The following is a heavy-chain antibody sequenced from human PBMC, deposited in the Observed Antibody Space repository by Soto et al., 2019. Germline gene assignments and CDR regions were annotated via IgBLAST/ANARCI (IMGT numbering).Heavy chain of an antibody. CDR2: ISAYDGDT. D-gene: IGHD6-19*01. J-gene: IGHJ4*02. CDR3: ARASVIAVAADFDY. V-gene: IGHV1-18*01. Sequence: QVQLVQSGAEVKKPGASVKVSCEASGYPFTNYGISWLRQAPGQGLEWMGWISAYDGDTKYAEKVQGRLTMTIDTSTSTAYMELRSLRSDDAAVYYCARASVIAVAADFDYWGQGTLVSVSS. CDR1: GYPFTNYG.